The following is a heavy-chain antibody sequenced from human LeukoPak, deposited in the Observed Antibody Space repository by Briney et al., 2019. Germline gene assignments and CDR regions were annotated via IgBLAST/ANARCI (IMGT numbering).Heavy chain of an antibody. CDR3: ARDPRDTAMGEYGMDV. CDR1: GGTFSSYA. D-gene: IGHD5-18*01. CDR2: IIPIFGSA. J-gene: IGHJ6*02. V-gene: IGHV1-69*13. Sequence: GASVKVSCTASGGTFSSYAISWVRQAPGQGLEWMGGIIPIFGSANYAQRFQGRVTITADESTNTVYMELSSLRSEDTAVYYCARDPRDTAMGEYGMDVWGQGTTVTVSS.